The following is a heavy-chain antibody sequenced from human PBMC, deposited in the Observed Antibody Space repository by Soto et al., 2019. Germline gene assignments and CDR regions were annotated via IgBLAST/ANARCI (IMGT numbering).Heavy chain of an antibody. Sequence: GLEWMGIINPSGGSTSYAQKFQGRVTMTRDTSTSTVYMELSSLRSEDTAVYFCARVGWLQVLDSVSDLLRRRSLV. V-gene: IGHV1-46*03. CDR3: ARVGWLQVLDSVSDL. J-gene: IGHJ2*01. CDR2: INPSGGST. D-gene: IGHD5-12*01.